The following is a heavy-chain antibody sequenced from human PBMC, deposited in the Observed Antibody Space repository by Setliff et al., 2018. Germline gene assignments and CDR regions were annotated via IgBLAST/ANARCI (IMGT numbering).Heavy chain of an antibody. CDR2: ISGYNSNT. Sequence: GASVKVSCKASGFTFKTYSFSWIRQAPGQGLEWVGRISGYNSNTIYAQNFQGRVTMTTDASTNTAYMELRSLGSDDTAVYYCATFRGYTYGYDYWGQGTLVTVSS. CDR1: GFTFKTYS. J-gene: IGHJ4*02. V-gene: IGHV1-18*01. CDR3: ATFRGYTYGYDY. D-gene: IGHD5-18*01.